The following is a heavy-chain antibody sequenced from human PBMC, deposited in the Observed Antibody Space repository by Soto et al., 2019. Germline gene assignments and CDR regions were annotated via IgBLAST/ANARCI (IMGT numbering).Heavy chain of an antibody. J-gene: IGHJ6*02. CDR3: ARGGVVNCSGGSCYTYYYYGMDV. CDR2: IIPIFGTA. Sequence: GASVKVSCKASGGTFSSYAISWVRQAPGQGLEWMGGIIPIFGTANYAQKFQGRVTITADESTSTAYMELSRLRSEDTAVYYCARGGVVNCSGGSCYTYYYYGMDVWGQGTTVTVSS. V-gene: IGHV1-69*13. CDR1: GGTFSSYA. D-gene: IGHD2-15*01.